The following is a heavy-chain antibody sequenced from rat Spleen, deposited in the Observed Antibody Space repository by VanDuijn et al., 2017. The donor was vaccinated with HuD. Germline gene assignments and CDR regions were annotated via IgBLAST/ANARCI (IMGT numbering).Heavy chain of an antibody. CDR2: MRYDGDT. CDR3: TRSLYSSPLFDY. D-gene: IGHD1-2*01. V-gene: IGHV2-63*01. Sequence: QVQLKESGPGLVQPSQTLSLTCTVSEFSLTGNNIHWVRQFPGKGLEWMGRMRYDGDTSYNSALKSRLSISRDTSKNQVFLKMGSLQSDDTAIYYCTRSLYSSPLFDYWGQGVMVTVSS. CDR1: EFSLTGNN. J-gene: IGHJ2*01.